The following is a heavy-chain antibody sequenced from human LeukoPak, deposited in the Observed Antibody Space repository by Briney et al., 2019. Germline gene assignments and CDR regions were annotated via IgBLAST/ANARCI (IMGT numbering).Heavy chain of an antibody. J-gene: IGHJ4*02. V-gene: IGHV1-2*02. D-gene: IGHD4-11*01. CDR2: INPNSGGT. CDR1: GYTFTAYY. Sequence: APVKVSCKTSGYTFTAYYIHWVRQAPGQGLEWMGWINPNSGGTNYGQNFQGRVTMTRDTSINTAYMELSSLTSDDTAIYYCARIKWAVANDWGQGSLVTVSS. CDR3: ARIKWAVAND.